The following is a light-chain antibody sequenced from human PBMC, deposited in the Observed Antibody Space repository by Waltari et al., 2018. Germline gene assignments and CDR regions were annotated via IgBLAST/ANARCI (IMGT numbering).Light chain of an antibody. CDR1: TSDVGRYNR. CDR2: EVS. Sequence: QSALTQPPSVSGSPGQSVTISCPGTTSDVGRYNRVSWYQQAPGTAHKLLISEVSNRPSGVPDRFSGSKSDNTASLTISGLQAEDEADYYCSSYTSSITYVFGTGTKVTVL. V-gene: IGLV2-18*02. CDR3: SSYTSSITYV. J-gene: IGLJ1*01.